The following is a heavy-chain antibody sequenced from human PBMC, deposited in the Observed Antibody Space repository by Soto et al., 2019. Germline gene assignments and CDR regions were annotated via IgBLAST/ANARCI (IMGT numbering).Heavy chain of an antibody. CDR3: ARDGASWGYCSGGSCYDNWFDP. J-gene: IGHJ5*02. V-gene: IGHV4-59*01. CDR1: GGSISSYY. CDR2: IYYSGST. Sequence: SETLSLTCTVSGGSISSYYWSWIRQPPGKGLEWIGYIYYSGSTNYNPSLKSRVTISVDTSKNQFSLKLSSVTAADTAVYYCARDGASWGYCSGGSCYDNWFDPWGQGTLVTVSS. D-gene: IGHD2-15*01.